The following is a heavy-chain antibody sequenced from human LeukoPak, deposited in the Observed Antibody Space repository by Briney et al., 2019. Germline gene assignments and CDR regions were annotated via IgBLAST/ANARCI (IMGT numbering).Heavy chain of an antibody. CDR1: EGTFSSYA. J-gene: IGHJ5*02. V-gene: IGHV1-69*05. D-gene: IGHD6-6*01. Sequence: ASVKVSCKASEGTFSSYAISWVRQAPGQGLEWMGGIIPIFGTANYAQKFQGRVTITTDESTSTAYMELSSLRSEDTAVYYCARAGYSSSSGLGDWFDPWGQGTLVPSPQ. CDR3: ARAGYSSSSGLGDWFDP. CDR2: IIPIFGTA.